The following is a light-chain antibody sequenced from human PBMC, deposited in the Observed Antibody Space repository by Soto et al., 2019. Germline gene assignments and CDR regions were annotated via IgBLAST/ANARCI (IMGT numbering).Light chain of an antibody. Sequence: QSVLTQPPSASGTPGQRVTISCSGSSSNIESNYVYWYQQLPGTAPKLLIYRNNQRPSGVPDRFSGSKSGTSASLAISGLRSEDEADYYCAAWDDSLSGRYVFGTGTKVT. J-gene: IGLJ1*01. CDR1: SSNIESNY. CDR3: AAWDDSLSGRYV. V-gene: IGLV1-47*01. CDR2: RNN.